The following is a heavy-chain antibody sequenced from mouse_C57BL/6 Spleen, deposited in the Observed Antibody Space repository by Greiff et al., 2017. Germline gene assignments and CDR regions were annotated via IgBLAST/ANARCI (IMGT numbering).Heavy chain of an antibody. D-gene: IGHD1-3*01. CDR3: ARRDRSGWFAY. CDR2: IYPSDSET. J-gene: IGHJ3*01. CDR1: GYTFTSSW. Sequence: VQLQQPGAELVRPGSSVKLSCKASGYTFTSSWMDWVKQRPGQGLEWIGNIYPSDSETHYNQQFKDKATLTVDNSSSTAYIQLSSLTSEDSAVYYGARRDRSGWFAYWGQGTLVTVSA. V-gene: IGHV1-61*01.